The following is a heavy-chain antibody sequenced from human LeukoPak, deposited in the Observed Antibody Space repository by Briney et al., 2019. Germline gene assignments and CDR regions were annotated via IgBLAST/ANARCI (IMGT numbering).Heavy chain of an antibody. CDR3: ARGYYGMDV. J-gene: IGHJ6*02. V-gene: IGHV1-2*02. CDR1: GYSFTGQY. CDR2: INPKTGDT. Sequence: ASVKVSCKASGYSFTGQYLYWARQTPGQGLEWMGWINPKTGDTDSAQNFQGRVTMTRDTSITTVYMELSSLTSDDTAVYYCARGYYGMDVWGQGTTVAVSS.